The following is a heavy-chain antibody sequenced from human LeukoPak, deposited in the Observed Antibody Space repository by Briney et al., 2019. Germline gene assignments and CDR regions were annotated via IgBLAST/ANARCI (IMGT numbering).Heavy chain of an antibody. J-gene: IGHJ4*02. V-gene: IGHV4-4*02. CDR1: GGSISSSNW. CDR3: SRESGAFSPFGY. D-gene: IGHD1-26*01. CDR2: ISLSGLT. Sequence: SETLSLTCAVSGGSISSSNWWSWVRPPPGQGLEWIGEISLSGLTNYNPSLKSRVTMSLDKSKNHLSLNLTSVTAADTAVYYCSRESGAFSPFGYWGQGTLVTVSS.